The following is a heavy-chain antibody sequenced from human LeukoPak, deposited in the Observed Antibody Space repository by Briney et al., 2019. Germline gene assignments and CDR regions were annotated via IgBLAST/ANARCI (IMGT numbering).Heavy chain of an antibody. Sequence: ASVKVSCKASGYTFTSYGINWVRQATGQGLEWMGWMNPNSGNTGYAQKFQGRVTMTRNTSISTAYMELSSLRSEDTAVYYCASLIRGYSYYGMDVWGQGTTVTVSS. J-gene: IGHJ6*02. V-gene: IGHV1-8*02. CDR1: GYTFTSYG. CDR2: MNPNSGNT. CDR3: ASLIRGYSYYGMDV. D-gene: IGHD5-18*01.